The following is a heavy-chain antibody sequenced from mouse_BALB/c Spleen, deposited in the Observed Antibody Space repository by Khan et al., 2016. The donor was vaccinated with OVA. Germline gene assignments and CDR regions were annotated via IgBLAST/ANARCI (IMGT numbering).Heavy chain of an antibody. V-gene: IGHV1S137*01. CDR1: GYIFTDFS. J-gene: IGHJ3*01. D-gene: IGHD2-1*01. CDR3: ARGSGNYRFAY. Sequence: VQLKQSGAELVRPGVSMKISCKGSGYIFTDFSMHWVKRSHAKSLEWIGVISTYYGDSIYNRNFKDKATLTVEKSSSTAYMELARLTSEDSAIYYCARGSGNYRFAYWGQGTLVTVSA. CDR2: ISTYYGDS.